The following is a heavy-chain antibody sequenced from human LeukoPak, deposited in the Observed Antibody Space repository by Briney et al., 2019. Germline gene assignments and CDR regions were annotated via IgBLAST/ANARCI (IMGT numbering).Heavy chain of an antibody. J-gene: IGHJ6*02. Sequence: PGGSLRLSCAASGFTFSSYSMNWVRQTPGKGLEWVANINRDGSERYYVDSVKGRFTISRDDAKSSLYLQMNSLRAEDTAVYYCARRNAMDVWGQGTTVIVSS. CDR3: ARRNAMDV. V-gene: IGHV3-7*03. CDR1: GFTFSSYS. CDR2: INRDGSER.